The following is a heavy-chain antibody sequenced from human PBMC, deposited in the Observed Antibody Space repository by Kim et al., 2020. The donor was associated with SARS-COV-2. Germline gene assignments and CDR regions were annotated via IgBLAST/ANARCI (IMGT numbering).Heavy chain of an antibody. J-gene: IGHJ4*02. V-gene: IGHV3-48*02. D-gene: IGHD5-18*01. Sequence: AASVKGRFTISRDNAKNSVYLQMNSLRDEDTAVYYCASARGYSFGFYFDSWGQGTLVTVSS. CDR3: ASARGYSFGFYFDS.